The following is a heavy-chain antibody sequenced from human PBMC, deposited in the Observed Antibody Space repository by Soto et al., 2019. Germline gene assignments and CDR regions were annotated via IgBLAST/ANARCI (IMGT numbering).Heavy chain of an antibody. V-gene: IGHV3-21*01. CDR1: GFTFSSYS. J-gene: IGHJ6*02. CDR2: ISSSSSYI. D-gene: IGHD2-2*02. Sequence: VQLVESGGGLVKPGGSLRLSCAASGFTFSSYSMNWVRQAPGKGLEWVSSISSSSSYIYYADSVKGRFTISRDNAKNSLYLQMNSLRAEDTAVYYCAKRSKQVVPAAINYYYYGMDVWGQGTTVTVSS. CDR3: AKRSKQVVPAAINYYYYGMDV.